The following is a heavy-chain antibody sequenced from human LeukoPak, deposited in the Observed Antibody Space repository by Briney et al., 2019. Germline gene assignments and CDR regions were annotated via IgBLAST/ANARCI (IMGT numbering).Heavy chain of an antibody. D-gene: IGHD6-13*01. CDR2: YYSGST. CDR3: ATLSSSNTWYYFDY. J-gene: IGHJ4*02. Sequence: KTSETLSLTCTVSGASISSYHWTWIRQPPGKGLEWIGYYSGSTTYNPSLRSRVTISPETSKNQFSLKLTSVTAAATAVYYCATLSSSNTWYYFDYWGQGTLLTVSS. V-gene: IGHV4-59*08. CDR1: GASISSYH.